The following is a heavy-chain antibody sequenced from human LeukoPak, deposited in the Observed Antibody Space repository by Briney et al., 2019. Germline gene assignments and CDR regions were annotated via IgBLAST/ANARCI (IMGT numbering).Heavy chain of an antibody. Sequence: SSETLSLTCTVSGGSIRDSTYYWGWIRQSPAKGLEWIGSIYYTGKTYYNPSLKSRVSMSLDTSKNQFSLRLSSVTAADTAVYYCAREGFYDFWSGYNYNWFDPWGQGTLVTVSS. CDR1: GGSIRDSTYY. J-gene: IGHJ5*02. D-gene: IGHD3-3*01. V-gene: IGHV4-39*07. CDR3: AREGFYDFWSGYNYNWFDP. CDR2: IYYTGKT.